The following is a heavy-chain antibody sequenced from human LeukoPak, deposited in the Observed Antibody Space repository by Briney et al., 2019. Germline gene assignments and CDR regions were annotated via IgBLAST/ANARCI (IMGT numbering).Heavy chain of an antibody. D-gene: IGHD4-17*01. V-gene: IGHV3-30*18. CDR2: ISYDGSSK. CDR1: DFTFDFYW. CDR3: AKDTYGDYVPLGHNWFDP. Sequence: GGSLRLSCVASDFTFDFYWMTWVRQAPGKGLEWVAVISYDGSSKYYADSVKGRFTISRDNSKNTLYLQMNSLRAEDTAVYYCAKDTYGDYVPLGHNWFDPWGQGTLVTVSS. J-gene: IGHJ5*02.